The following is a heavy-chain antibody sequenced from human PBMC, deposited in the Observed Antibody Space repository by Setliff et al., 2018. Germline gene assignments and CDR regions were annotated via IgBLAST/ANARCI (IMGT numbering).Heavy chain of an antibody. D-gene: IGHD1-26*01. CDR2: VIQVGAG. CDR1: GFTFRDYS. Sequence: GAYLRLSCAASGFTFRDYSMVWVRQVPGKGLEWVAGVIQVGAGVYADSMKGRSTISRDNSKNTFFLQVNYVRVDDTATYYCAKDRVNDGFWDFDSWGQGIVVTVSS. V-gene: IGHV3-23*01. CDR3: AKDRVNDGFWDFDS. J-gene: IGHJ4*02.